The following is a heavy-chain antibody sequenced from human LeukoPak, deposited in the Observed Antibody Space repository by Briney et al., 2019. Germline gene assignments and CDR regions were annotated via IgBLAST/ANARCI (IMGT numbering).Heavy chain of an antibody. V-gene: IGHV3-30-3*01. CDR3: ARERGHNWNYPDYYYMDV. Sequence: GGSLRLSCAASGFTFSTYALHWVRQAPGKGLEWVAAIKYDGSKTHYADSVKGRFTISRDNSKDTLYLQMNSLRAEDTAVYYCARERGHNWNYPDYYYMDVWGKGTTVTVSS. J-gene: IGHJ6*03. D-gene: IGHD1-7*01. CDR1: GFTFSTYA. CDR2: IKYDGSKT.